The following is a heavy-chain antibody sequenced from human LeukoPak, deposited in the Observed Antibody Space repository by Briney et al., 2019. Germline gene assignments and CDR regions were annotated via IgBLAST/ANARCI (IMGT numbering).Heavy chain of an antibody. Sequence: PSETLSLTCTVSGYSISSGYYWGWIRPPPGKGLEWIGSIYHSGSTYYNPSLKSRVTISVDTSKNQFSLKLSSVTAADTAVYYCARAPPGTIVLFDIWGQGTMVTVSS. CDR1: GYSISSGYY. J-gene: IGHJ3*02. D-gene: IGHD1-26*01. V-gene: IGHV4-38-2*02. CDR2: IYHSGST. CDR3: ARAPPGTIVLFDI.